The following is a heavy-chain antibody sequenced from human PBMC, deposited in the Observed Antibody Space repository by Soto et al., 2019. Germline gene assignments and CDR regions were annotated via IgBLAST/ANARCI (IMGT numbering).Heavy chain of an antibody. J-gene: IGHJ4*02. V-gene: IGHV3-30-3*01. CDR1: GFTFSYFA. CDR3: ARDVQRDETSGELDY. Sequence: GGSLRLSCAASGFTFSYFAMHWVRQAPGKGLEWAAVISFDGSDKYYADSVRGRFTISRDKSKNTLYLQMNSLRVEDTALYYCARDVQRDETSGELDYWGQGTLVTSPQ. D-gene: IGHD3-10*01. CDR2: ISFDGSDK.